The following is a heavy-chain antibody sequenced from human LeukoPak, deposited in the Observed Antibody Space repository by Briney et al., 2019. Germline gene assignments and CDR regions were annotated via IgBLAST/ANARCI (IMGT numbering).Heavy chain of an antibody. CDR2: LISSGSTI. CDR1: GFTFSSYE. J-gene: IGHJ5*02. V-gene: IGHV3-48*03. Sequence: PGGSLRLSCSASGFTFSSYEMNCVRAAPGKGLEWVSYLISSGSTIYSADPVKGRFTISRDNAQSSLYLQMNSLRAEDTAVYYCARVGVVVAATGNLWFDPWGQGTLVTVSS. CDR3: ARVGVVVAATGNLWFDP. D-gene: IGHD2-15*01.